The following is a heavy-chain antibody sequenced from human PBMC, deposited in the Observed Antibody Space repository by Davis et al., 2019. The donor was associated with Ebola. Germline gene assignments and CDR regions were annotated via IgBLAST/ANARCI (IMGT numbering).Heavy chain of an antibody. Sequence: GESLNISCAASGFTFSSYAMSWVRQAPGKGLEWVSAISGSGGSTYYADSVKGRFTISRDNSKNTLYLQMNSLRAEDTAVYYCAKGPKDVLMVYNYYMDVWGKGTTVTVSS. J-gene: IGHJ6*03. CDR3: AKGPKDVLMVYNYYMDV. CDR1: GFTFSSYA. CDR2: ISGSGGST. V-gene: IGHV3-23*01. D-gene: IGHD2-8*01.